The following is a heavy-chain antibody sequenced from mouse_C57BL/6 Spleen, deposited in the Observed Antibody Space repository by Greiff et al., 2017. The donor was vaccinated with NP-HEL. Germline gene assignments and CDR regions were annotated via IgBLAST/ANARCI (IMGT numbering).Heavy chain of an antibody. CDR2: INPNNGGT. J-gene: IGHJ1*03. Sequence: EVQLQQSGPELVKPGASVKISCKASGYTFTDYYMNWVKQSHGKSLEWIGDINPNNGGTSYNQKFKGKATLTVDKYSSTAYMELRSLTSEDSAVYYCARMNYSGSSHYWYFDVWGTGTTVTVSS. CDR3: ARMNYSGSSHYWYFDV. V-gene: IGHV1-26*01. D-gene: IGHD1-1*01. CDR1: GYTFTDYY.